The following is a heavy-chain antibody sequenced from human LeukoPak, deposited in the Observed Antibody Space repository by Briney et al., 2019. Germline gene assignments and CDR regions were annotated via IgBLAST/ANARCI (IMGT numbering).Heavy chain of an antibody. D-gene: IGHD3-9*01. CDR1: GFTVSSNY. J-gene: IGHJ4*02. Sequence: GGSLRLSCAASGFTVSSNYMSWVRQAPGKGLEWVSVIYSGGSTYYADSVKGRFTISRDNSKNTLYLQMNRLRAEDTAVYYCARGDYDILTGPYRYWGQGTLVTVSS. CDR2: IYSGGST. V-gene: IGHV3-53*01. CDR3: ARGDYDILTGPYRY.